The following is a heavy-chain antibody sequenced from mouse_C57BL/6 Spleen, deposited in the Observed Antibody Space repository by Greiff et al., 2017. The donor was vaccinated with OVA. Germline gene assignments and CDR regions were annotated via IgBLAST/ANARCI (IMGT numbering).Heavy chain of an antibody. CDR3: APFYYSNYVWFAY. Sequence: VQLQQSGPELVKPGASVKISCKASGYTFTDYYMNWVKQSHGKSLEWIGDINPNNGGTSYNQKFKGKATLTVDKSSSTAYMELRSLTSEDSAVYYCAPFYYSNYVWFAYWGQGTLVTVSA. V-gene: IGHV1-26*01. CDR1: GYTFTDYY. D-gene: IGHD2-5*01. J-gene: IGHJ3*01. CDR2: INPNNGGT.